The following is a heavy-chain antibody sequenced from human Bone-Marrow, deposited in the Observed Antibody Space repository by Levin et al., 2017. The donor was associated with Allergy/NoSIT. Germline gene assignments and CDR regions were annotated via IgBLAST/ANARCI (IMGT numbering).Heavy chain of an antibody. CDR3: ARDSFGYNSLEY. V-gene: IGHV3-7*03. CDR1: EFTLSNYW. J-gene: IGHJ4*02. CDR2: IKGDGTYK. Sequence: GGSLRLSCAASEFTLSNYWMTWVRQAPGKGLEWVGHIKGDGTYKGYVDSVRGRFTMSRDNAKNSLYLQMNGLRAEDTAVYYCARDSFGYNSLEYWGQGTLVTVSS. D-gene: IGHD1-1*01.